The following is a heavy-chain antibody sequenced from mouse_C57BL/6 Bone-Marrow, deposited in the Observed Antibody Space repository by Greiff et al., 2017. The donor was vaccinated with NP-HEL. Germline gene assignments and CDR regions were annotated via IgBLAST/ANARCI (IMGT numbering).Heavy chain of an antibody. CDR2: IYYSGII. J-gene: IGHJ3*01. CDR1: GISITTGNYR. V-gene: IGHV3-5*01. Sequence: EVKLVESGPGLVKPSQTVFLTCTVTGISITTGNYRWSWIRPFPGNKLVWIGYIYYSGIITSNPFLTRRTTFTSNTPKNQFFLEMNYLTTEDTATYYWAREWVTDQATYTWFAYWGQGTLVTVSA. CDR3: AREWVTDQATYTWFAY. D-gene: IGHD3-2*02.